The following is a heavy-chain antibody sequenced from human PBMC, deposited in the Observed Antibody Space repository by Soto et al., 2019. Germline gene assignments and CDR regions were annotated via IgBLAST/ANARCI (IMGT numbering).Heavy chain of an antibody. Sequence: GGSLRLSCAASGFTVSSNYMSWVRQAPGKGLEWVSVIYSGGSTYYADSVKGRFTISRDNSKNTLYLQMNSLRAEDTAVYYCARWLQFEGFEYWGQGTLVTVSS. D-gene: IGHD5-12*01. CDR2: IYSGGST. CDR1: GFTVSSNY. V-gene: IGHV3-53*01. CDR3: ARWLQFEGFEY. J-gene: IGHJ4*02.